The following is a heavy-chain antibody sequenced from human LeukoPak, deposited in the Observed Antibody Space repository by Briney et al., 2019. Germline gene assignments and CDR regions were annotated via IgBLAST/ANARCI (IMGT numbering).Heavy chain of an antibody. Sequence: SVKVSCKASGGTFSSYAISWVRQAPGQGLEWMGRIIPIFGTANYAQKFQGRVTITTDESTSTAYMELSSLRSEDTAVYYCARFRYSYASPMAGYDAFDIWGQGTTVTVSS. V-gene: IGHV1-69*05. CDR3: ARFRYSYASPMAGYDAFDI. D-gene: IGHD5-18*01. J-gene: IGHJ3*02. CDR2: IIPIFGTA. CDR1: GGTFSSYA.